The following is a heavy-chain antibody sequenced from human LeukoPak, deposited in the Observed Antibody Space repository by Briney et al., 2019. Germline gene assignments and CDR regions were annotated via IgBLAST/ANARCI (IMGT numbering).Heavy chain of an antibody. Sequence: GASVKVSCKASGYIFTNYAIHWVRQAPGQRLDWMGWINGGSGNTKYSPEFQGRVTITRDTSASTAYMELSSLRSEDTAVYYCANPRYDSSGYYYVDWGQGTLVTVSS. D-gene: IGHD3-22*01. CDR2: INGGSGNT. CDR1: GYIFTNYA. J-gene: IGHJ4*02. V-gene: IGHV1-3*01. CDR3: ANPRYDSSGYYYVD.